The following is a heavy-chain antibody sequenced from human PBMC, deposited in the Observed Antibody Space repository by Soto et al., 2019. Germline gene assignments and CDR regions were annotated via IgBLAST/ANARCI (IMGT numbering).Heavy chain of an antibody. J-gene: IGHJ5*02. Sequence: PSETLSLTCTVSGGSISSSSYYWGWIRQPPGKGLEWIGGISYSGSTYYNPSLKSRVTISVDTSKNQFSLKLSSVTAADAAVYFWERDRVSRCTKWFDHWGQGTLVTV. CDR2: ISYSGST. CDR1: GGSISSSSYY. D-gene: IGHD2-8*01. CDR3: ERDRVSRCTKWFDH. V-gene: IGHV4-39*07.